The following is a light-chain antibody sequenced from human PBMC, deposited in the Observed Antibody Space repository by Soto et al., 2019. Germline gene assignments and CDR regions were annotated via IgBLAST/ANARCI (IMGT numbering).Light chain of an antibody. J-gene: IGKJ5*01. Sequence: DMQLTQSPCTLSAFVGDRVTITCRASQSIDVWLAWFQQKPGKAPNLLIYKASTLKSGVPSRFSGSGSGTEFTLTISSLQPEDFAVYFCQQYNSWPPITFGQGTRLEIK. CDR2: KAS. V-gene: IGKV1-5*03. CDR3: QQYNSWPPIT. CDR1: QSIDVW.